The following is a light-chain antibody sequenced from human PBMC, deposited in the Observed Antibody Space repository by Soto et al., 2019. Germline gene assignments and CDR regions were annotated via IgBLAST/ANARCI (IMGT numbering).Light chain of an antibody. J-gene: IGKJ1*01. V-gene: IGKV3-15*01. Sequence: DIVMTQSPATLSVSPGERATLSCRASQSVRTDLAWYQHKSGQGPRLLIYGASTRATGIPARFSARGSATEFTLNINSLEPEDFAVYYCHQYGASPWTFGQGTKVDIK. CDR3: HQYGASPWT. CDR1: QSVRTD. CDR2: GAS.